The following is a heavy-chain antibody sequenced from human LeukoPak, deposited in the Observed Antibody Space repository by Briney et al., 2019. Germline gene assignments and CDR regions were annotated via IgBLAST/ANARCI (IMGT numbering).Heavy chain of an antibody. CDR3: ARGDPTGGSSWYYYCMDV. CDR2: LPHSGST. J-gene: IGHJ6*02. D-gene: IGHD6-13*01. Sequence: SQTLSLTCTVSGRSLSIYYWSWIRHPSGKGREWIGYLPHSGSTNYNPSLMSRLTISVDTSKNQLSLNLTSVTGADTAIYYCARGDPTGGSSWYYYCMDVWGQGTTVTVSS. V-gene: IGHV4-59*01. CDR1: GRSLSIYY.